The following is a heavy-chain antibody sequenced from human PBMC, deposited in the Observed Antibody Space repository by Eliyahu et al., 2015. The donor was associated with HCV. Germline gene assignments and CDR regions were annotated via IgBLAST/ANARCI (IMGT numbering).Heavy chain of an antibody. CDR3: AREEVNYGLLTGYSSIGAFDI. Sequence: QVQLQESGPGLVKPSETLSLTCXVSDGSISSXYWNWIRQPPGKGLEWIGXIYYSGSTPYNPSLKSRVTMSVDTSKNQFSLKLSSVTAADTAVYYCAREEVNYGLLTGYSSIGAFDIWGQGTLVTVSS. CDR1: DGSISSXY. CDR2: IYYSGST. D-gene: IGHD3-9*01. V-gene: IGHV4-59*01. J-gene: IGHJ3*02.